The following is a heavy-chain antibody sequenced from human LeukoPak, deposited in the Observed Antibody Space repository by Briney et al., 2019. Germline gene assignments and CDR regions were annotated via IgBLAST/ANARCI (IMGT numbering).Heavy chain of an antibody. CDR1: GFTFSSYA. J-gene: IGHJ5*02. D-gene: IGHD3-9*01. Sequence: GGSLRLSWAASGFTFSSYAMSWVRQAPGKGLEWVSAISGSGGSTYYADSVKGRFTISRDNSKNTLYLQMNSLRAEDTAVYYCAKYYDILTGYSRYNWFDPWGQGTLVTVSS. V-gene: IGHV3-23*01. CDR2: ISGSGGST. CDR3: AKYYDILTGYSRYNWFDP.